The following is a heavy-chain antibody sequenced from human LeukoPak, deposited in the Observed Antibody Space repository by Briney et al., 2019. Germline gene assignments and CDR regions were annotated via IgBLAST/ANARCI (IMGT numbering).Heavy chain of an antibody. D-gene: IGHD2-8*01. V-gene: IGHV3-30*02. J-gene: IGHJ6*03. CDR1: GFTFTSYG. CDR3: ARYAEVYYYIDV. CDR2: IQYDGTYK. Sequence: GGSLRLSCAASGFTFTSYGMHWVRQAPGKGLEWVAFIQYDGTYKYYADSVKGRFTISRDDAKKSLYLQMNSLRAEDTAVYFCARYAEVYYYIDVWGTGTTVTVSS.